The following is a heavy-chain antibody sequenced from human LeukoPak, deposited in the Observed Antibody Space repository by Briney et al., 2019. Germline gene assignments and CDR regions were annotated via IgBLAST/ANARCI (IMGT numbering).Heavy chain of an antibody. CDR1: GFTFSSYA. V-gene: IGHV3-23*01. Sequence: GGSLRLSCAASGFTFSSYAMSWVRQAPGKGLEWVSAISGSGGSTYYADSVKGRFTISRDNSKNTLYLQMNSLRAEDTAAYYCAKDRQSGSYYYFDYWGQGTLVTVSS. CDR2: ISGSGGST. D-gene: IGHD1-26*01. CDR3: AKDRQSGSYYYFDY. J-gene: IGHJ4*02.